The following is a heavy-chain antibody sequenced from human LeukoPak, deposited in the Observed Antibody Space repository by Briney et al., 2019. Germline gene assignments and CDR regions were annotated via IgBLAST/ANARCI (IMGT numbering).Heavy chain of an antibody. V-gene: IGHV4-34*01. D-gene: IGHD3-10*01. J-gene: IGHJ4*02. CDR1: GGSFSGYY. CDR2: INHSGST. CDR3: ARGGFYYYGSGSYYRNLYYFDY. Sequence: SETLSLTCAVYGGSFSGYYWGWIRQPPGKGLEWIGEINHSGSTNYNPSLKSRVTISVDTSKNQFSLKLSSVTAADTAVYYCARGGFYYYGSGSYYRNLYYFDYWGQGTLVTVSS.